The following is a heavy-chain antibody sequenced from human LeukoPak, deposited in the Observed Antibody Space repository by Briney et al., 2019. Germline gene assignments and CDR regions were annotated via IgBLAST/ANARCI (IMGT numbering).Heavy chain of an antibody. CDR1: GFTFSDYY. CDR2: ISSSGSTI. V-gene: IGHV3-11*01. Sequence: PGGSLRLSCAAPGFTFSDYYMSWIRQAPGKGLEWVSYISSSGSTIYYADSVKGRFTISRDNAKNSLYLQVNSLRAEDTAVYYCARGLQLVRDAGLDYWGQGTLVTVSS. J-gene: IGHJ4*02. D-gene: IGHD6-13*01. CDR3: ARGLQLVRDAGLDY.